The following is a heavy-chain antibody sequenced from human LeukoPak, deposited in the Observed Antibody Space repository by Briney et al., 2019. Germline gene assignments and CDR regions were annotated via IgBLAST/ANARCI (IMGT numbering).Heavy chain of an antibody. J-gene: IGHJ4*02. V-gene: IGHV4-34*01. CDR2: INHSGST. D-gene: IGHD3-22*01. CDR3: ARGRFYYYDSSGYYSYDY. CDR1: GGSFSSYY. Sequence: PSETLSLTCAVYGGSFSSYYWSWIRQPPGKGLEWIGEINHSGSTNYNPSLKSRVTISVDTSKNQFSLKLSSVTAADTAVYYCARGRFYYYDSSGYYSYDYWGQGTLVTVSS.